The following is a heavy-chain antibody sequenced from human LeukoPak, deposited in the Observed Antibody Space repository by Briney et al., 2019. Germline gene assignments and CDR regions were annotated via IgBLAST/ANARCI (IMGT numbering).Heavy chain of an antibody. V-gene: IGHV4-39*07. CDR3: ARGGRGIAAAAQFDY. J-gene: IGHJ4*02. Sequence: PSETLSLTCSVSGGAIRSHAYSWGWIRQPPGKGLEWIGEINHSGSTNYNPSLKSRVTISVDTSKNQFSLKLSSVTAADTAVYYCARGGRGIAAAAQFDYWGQGTLVTVS. CDR2: INHSGST. CDR1: GGAIRSHAYS. D-gene: IGHD6-13*01.